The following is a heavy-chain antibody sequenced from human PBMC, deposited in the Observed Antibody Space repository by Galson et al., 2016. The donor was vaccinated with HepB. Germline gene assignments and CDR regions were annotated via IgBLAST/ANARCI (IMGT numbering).Heavy chain of an antibody. CDR3: TRDHKWGPDF. J-gene: IGHJ4*02. Sequence: SVKVSCKASGFSFIDHYMHWVRQAPGQGLEWMGWIKANSGATHYAQKFRGRVTMTRDTSIDTVYVELNTLRSDDTATYYCTRDHKWGPDFWGQGTLVTVS. CDR2: IKANSGAT. CDR1: GFSFIDHY. D-gene: IGHD7-27*01. V-gene: IGHV1-2*02.